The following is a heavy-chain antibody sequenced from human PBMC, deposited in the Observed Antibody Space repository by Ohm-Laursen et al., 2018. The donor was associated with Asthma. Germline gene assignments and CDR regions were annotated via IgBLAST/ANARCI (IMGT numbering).Heavy chain of an antibody. J-gene: IGHJ4*02. CDR1: GFTFSSYD. D-gene: IGHD5-24*01. V-gene: IGHV3-13*01. CDR3: ARGRALTSEMATENFDY. Sequence: SLRLSCTASGFTFSSYDMDWVRQATGKGLEWVSAIGTAGDTYYPGSVKGRFTISRENAKNSLYLQMNSLRAGDTAVYYCARGRALTSEMATENFDYWGQGTLVTVSS. CDR2: IGTAGDT.